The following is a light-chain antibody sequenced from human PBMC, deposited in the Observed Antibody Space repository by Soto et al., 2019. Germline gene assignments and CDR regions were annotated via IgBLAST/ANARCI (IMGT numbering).Light chain of an antibody. V-gene: IGLV1-40*01. CDR3: HSCDNTVSARYV. CDR1: STNIGAAYG. Sequence: QSVLTQRPSVSGAPGEMVSISCTGSSTNIGAAYGVHWYQQRPGTAPKLLIVANTIRPSGVPDRFSASTSGTSASLAITGVEAADEADYDCHSCDNTVSARYVLGNGTKVTVL. CDR2: ANT. J-gene: IGLJ1*01.